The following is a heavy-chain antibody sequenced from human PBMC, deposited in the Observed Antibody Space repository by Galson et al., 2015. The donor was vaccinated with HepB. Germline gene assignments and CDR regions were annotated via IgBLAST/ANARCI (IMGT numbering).Heavy chain of an antibody. CDR2: ISSSGSTI. CDR1: GFTFSDYY. Sequence: SLRLSCAASGFTFSDYYMSWIRQAPGKGLEWVSYISSSGSTIHYADSVKGRFTISRDNAKNSLYLQLNSLRDEDTAVYYCARVALDSSGYYERYNWFDPWGQGTLVTVSS. CDR3: ARVALDSSGYYERYNWFDP. D-gene: IGHD3-22*01. V-gene: IGHV3-11*04. J-gene: IGHJ5*02.